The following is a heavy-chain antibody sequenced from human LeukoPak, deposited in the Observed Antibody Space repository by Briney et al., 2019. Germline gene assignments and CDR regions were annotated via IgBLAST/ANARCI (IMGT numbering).Heavy chain of an antibody. Sequence: GGSLRLSCAASGLTFSSHSMIWVRQAPSEGLEWVSHISSSSSTIYYADSVKGRFTISRDNAKSSLYLQMNSLRADDTAVYYCAREGWVGSYREVDYWGQGTLVTVSS. V-gene: IGHV3-48*01. D-gene: IGHD1-26*01. CDR3: AREGWVGSYREVDY. CDR1: GLTFSSHS. CDR2: ISSSSSTI. J-gene: IGHJ4*02.